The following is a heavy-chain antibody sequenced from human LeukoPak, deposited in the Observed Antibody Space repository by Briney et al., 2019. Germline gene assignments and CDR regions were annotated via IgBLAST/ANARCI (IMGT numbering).Heavy chain of an antibody. J-gene: IGHJ5*02. CDR3: AREREVVVAVPNKKNWFDP. V-gene: IGHV4-39*07. CDR2: IYYSGST. Sequence: SETLSLTCTVSGGSISSSRYYWGWIRQPPGKGLEWIGSIYYSGSTYYNPSLKSRVTISVDASKNQFSLKLSSVTAADTAVYYCAREREVVVAVPNKKNWFDPWGQGTLVTVSS. CDR1: GGSISSSRYY. D-gene: IGHD2-15*01.